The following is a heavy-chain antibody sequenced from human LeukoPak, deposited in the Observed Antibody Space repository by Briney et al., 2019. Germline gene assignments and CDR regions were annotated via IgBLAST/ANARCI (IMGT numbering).Heavy chain of an antibody. CDR2: IKQDGSEK. J-gene: IGHJ4*02. CDR3: ARDGGGYDDVLDY. V-gene: IGHV3-7*01. D-gene: IGHD5-12*01. Sequence: ETLSLTCTVSGGSISSYYWSWVRQAPGKGLEWVANIKQDGSEKYYVDSVKGRFTISRDNAKNSLYLQMNSLRAEDTAVYYCARDGGGYDDVLDYWGQGTLVTVSS. CDR1: GGSISSYY.